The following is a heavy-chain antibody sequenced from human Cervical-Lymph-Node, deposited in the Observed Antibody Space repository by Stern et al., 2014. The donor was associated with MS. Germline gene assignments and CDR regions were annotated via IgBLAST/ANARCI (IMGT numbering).Heavy chain of an antibody. Sequence: VHLGESGAEVRKPGSSVKVSCKASGDTFGTYTFSWVRQDPGQGLEWMGGIIPMFGTANYAQKFQGTVTITADESTNTAYMELSSLRSEDTAVYYCVREGKGRDGYNNPFDYWGQGTLVTVSS. CDR3: VREGKGRDGYNNPFDY. V-gene: IGHV1-69*01. CDR2: IIPMFGTA. D-gene: IGHD5-24*01. CDR1: GDTFGTYT. J-gene: IGHJ4*02.